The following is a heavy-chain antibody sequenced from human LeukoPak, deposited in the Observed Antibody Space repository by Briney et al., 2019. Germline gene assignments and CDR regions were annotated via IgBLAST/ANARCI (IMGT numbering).Heavy chain of an antibody. CDR2: ISSSSSYI. CDR1: GFTFSSYS. CDR3: ARDLHRGSYYGNSYYY. V-gene: IGHV3-21*01. Sequence: KSGGSLRLSCAASGFTFSSYSMNWVRQAPGKGLEWVSSISSSSSYIYYADSVKGRFTISRDNAKNSLYLQMNSLRAEDTAVYYCARDLHRGSYYGNSYYYWGQGTLVTVSS. D-gene: IGHD1-26*01. J-gene: IGHJ4*02.